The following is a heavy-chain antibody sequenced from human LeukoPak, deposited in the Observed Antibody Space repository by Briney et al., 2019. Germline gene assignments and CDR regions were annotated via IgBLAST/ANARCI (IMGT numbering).Heavy chain of an antibody. CDR1: GYTFTCYY. V-gene: IGHV1-2*02. CDR3: ARDGPYGSGSYYNINWFDP. Sequence: ASVKVSCKASGYTFTCYYMHWVRQAPAQGLEWMGWINPNSGGTNYAQKFQGRVTMTRDTSISTAYMELSRLRSDDTAVYYCARDGPYGSGSYYNINWFDPWGQGTLVTVSS. J-gene: IGHJ5*02. CDR2: INPNSGGT. D-gene: IGHD3-10*01.